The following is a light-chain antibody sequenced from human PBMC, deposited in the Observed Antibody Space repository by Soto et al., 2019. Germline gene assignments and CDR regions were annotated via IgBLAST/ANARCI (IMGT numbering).Light chain of an antibody. V-gene: IGLV2-14*01. CDR2: EVS. J-gene: IGLJ1*01. Sequence: QSVLTQPASVSGFPGQSITISCTGTSSDVGGFKFVSWYQQHPGKAPKLMIYEVSYRPSGVSNRFSASKSGNTASLTISGLQAEDEADYYCNSYTSRSTLDVFGTGTKVTVL. CDR1: SSDVGGFKF. CDR3: NSYTSRSTLDV.